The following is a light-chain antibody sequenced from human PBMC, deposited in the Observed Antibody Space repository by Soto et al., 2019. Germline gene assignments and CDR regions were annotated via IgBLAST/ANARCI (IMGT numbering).Light chain of an antibody. CDR3: QQYQSSPPTFT. CDR1: QSVISTF. V-gene: IGKV3-20*01. Sequence: EIVLTQSPGTLSLSPGERATLSCRASQSVISTFSAWYQQKPGQAPRLLIYGASNRATGIPDRFSASGSGTDFTLTISRLESEDFAVYYCQQYQSSPPTFTFGQGTKLEI. J-gene: IGKJ2*01. CDR2: GAS.